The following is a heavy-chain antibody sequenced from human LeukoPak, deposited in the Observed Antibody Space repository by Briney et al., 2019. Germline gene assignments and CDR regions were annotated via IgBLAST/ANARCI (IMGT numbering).Heavy chain of an antibody. Sequence: GGSLRLSCAVSGFTFSGYSMHWVRQAPGKGLEWVALISDDGTKKYYADSVKGRFTISRDNSKNTLYLQMNSLRVEDTAVYYCVRGLGDGFWGQGTRVTVSS. CDR2: ISDDGTKK. CDR1: GFTFSGYS. D-gene: IGHD4-17*01. V-gene: IGHV3-30-3*01. J-gene: IGHJ4*02. CDR3: VRGLGDGF.